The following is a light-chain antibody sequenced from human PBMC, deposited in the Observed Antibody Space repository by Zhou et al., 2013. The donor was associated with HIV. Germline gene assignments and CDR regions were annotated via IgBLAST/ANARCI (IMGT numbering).Light chain of an antibody. J-gene: IGKJ5*01. CDR2: DAS. CDR3: QQYDNLPP. V-gene: IGKV1-33*01. CDR1: QDISNY. Sequence: DIQMTQSPSSLSASVGDRVTITCQASQDISNYLNWYQQKPGKAPKLLIYDASNLETGVPSRFSGSGSGTDFTFTISSLQPEDIATYYCQQYDNLPPFGQGTHWRLN.